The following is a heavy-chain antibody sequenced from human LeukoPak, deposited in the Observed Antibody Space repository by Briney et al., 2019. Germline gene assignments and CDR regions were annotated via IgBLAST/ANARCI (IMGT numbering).Heavy chain of an antibody. D-gene: IGHD3-3*01. CDR1: GFTFSSYG. Sequence: GRSLRLCCAASGFTFSSYGMHWVRQAPGKGLEWVAVIWYDGSNKYYADSVKGRFTIFRDNSKNTLYLQMNSLRAEDTAVYYCARAPYDLPRYGMDVWGQGTTVTVSS. CDR3: ARAPYDLPRYGMDV. V-gene: IGHV3-33*01. CDR2: IWYDGSNK. J-gene: IGHJ6*02.